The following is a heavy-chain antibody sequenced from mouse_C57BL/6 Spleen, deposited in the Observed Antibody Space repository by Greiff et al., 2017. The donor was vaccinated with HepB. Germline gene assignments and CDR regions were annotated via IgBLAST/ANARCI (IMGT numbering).Heavy chain of an antibody. D-gene: IGHD2-4*01. CDR2: IYPGDGDT. CDR1: GYAFSSSW. CDR3: ARSPLYYDYYFDY. J-gene: IGHJ2*01. V-gene: IGHV1-82*01. Sequence: VQVVESGPELVKPGASVKISCKASGYAFSSSWMNWVKQRPGKGLEWIGRIYPGDGDTNYNGKFKGKATLTADKSSSTAYMQLSSLTSEDSAVYFCARSPLYYDYYFDYWGQGTTLTVSS.